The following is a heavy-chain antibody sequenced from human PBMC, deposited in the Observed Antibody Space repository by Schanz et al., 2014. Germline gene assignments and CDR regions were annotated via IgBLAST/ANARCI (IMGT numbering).Heavy chain of an antibody. V-gene: IGHV3-48*04. Sequence: EVHLLESGGGLVEPGGSLRLSCATSGFSLDIFAVSWVRQAPGKELEWVSYISSSSSTRYYADSVKGRFTISRDNTKSSLYLQMNSLRVEDTAVYYCAASSGWHPSTDYWGQGTLVTVSS. J-gene: IGHJ4*02. CDR3: AASSGWHPSTDY. D-gene: IGHD6-19*01. CDR2: ISSSSSTR. CDR1: GFSLDIFA.